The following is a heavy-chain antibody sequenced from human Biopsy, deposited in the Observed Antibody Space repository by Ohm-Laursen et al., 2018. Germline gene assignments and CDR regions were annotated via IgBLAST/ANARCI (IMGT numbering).Heavy chain of an antibody. CDR1: GDSINNYY. V-gene: IGHV4-59*01. CDR3: ARLYRLDDYWNDDPPDAFDV. D-gene: IGHD3-3*01. CDR2: ISNRGST. Sequence: SETLSLTCTVSGDSINNYYWSWIRQPAGKGLEWIGYISNRGSTNYNPSLRGRVTISVDTSKNQFSLKLSSVTAADTAVFFCARLYRLDDYWNDDPPDAFDVWGQGTMVTVSS. J-gene: IGHJ3*01.